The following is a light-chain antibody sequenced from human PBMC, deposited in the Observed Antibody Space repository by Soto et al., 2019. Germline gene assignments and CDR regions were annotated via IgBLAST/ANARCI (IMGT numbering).Light chain of an antibody. J-gene: IGLJ2*01. CDR3: ASYTNISTLL. V-gene: IGLV2-14*01. CDR2: EVT. CDR1: SSDVGGFNY. Sequence: QSVLTQPASVSGSPGQSITISCTGTSSDVGGFNYVSWYQKHPGTAPRLMIYEVTNRPSGVSNRFSGSKSGNTASLTISGLQAEDEADYYCASYTNISTLLFGGGTKLTVL.